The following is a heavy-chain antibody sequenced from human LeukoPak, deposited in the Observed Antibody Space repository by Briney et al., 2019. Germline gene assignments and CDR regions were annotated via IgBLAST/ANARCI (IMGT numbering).Heavy chain of an antibody. J-gene: IGHJ3*01. CDR1: GFTFNVYA. CDR2: IGTPDPM. V-gene: IGHV3-23*01. D-gene: IGHD3-3*02. CDR3: AKDRENGNGIWDAFDV. Sequence: GSLRLSCAASGFTFNVYAMYWVRQAPGRGLEWVSTIGTPDPMYYANSVKGRFTISRDDSKNTLFLQMNSLRAEDSATYYCAKDRENGNGIWDAFDVWGQGTVAAVSS.